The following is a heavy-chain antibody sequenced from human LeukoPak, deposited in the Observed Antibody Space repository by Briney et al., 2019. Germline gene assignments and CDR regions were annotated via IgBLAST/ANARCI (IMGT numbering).Heavy chain of an antibody. J-gene: IGHJ4*02. Sequence: SETLSLTCTVSGGSISSGGYYWSWIRQHPGKGLEWIGYIYYSGSTYYNPSLKSRVTISVDTSKNQFSLKLSSVTAADTAVYYCARAVGAAAGLTPFDYWGQGTLVTVSS. D-gene: IGHD6-13*01. V-gene: IGHV4-61*08. CDR1: GGSISSGGYY. CDR2: IYYSGST. CDR3: ARAVGAAAGLTPFDY.